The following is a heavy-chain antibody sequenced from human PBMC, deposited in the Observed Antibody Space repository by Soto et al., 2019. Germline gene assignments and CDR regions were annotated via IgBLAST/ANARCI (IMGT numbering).Heavy chain of an antibody. V-gene: IGHV4-34*01. Sequence: SETLSLTCAVYGGSFSGYYWSWIRQPPGKGLEWIGEINHSGSTNYNPSLKSRVTISVDTSKNQFSLKLSSVTAADTAVYYCARGRKRYMDVWGKGTTVTVSS. CDR3: ARGRKRYMDV. J-gene: IGHJ6*03. CDR2: INHSGST. CDR1: GGSFSGYY.